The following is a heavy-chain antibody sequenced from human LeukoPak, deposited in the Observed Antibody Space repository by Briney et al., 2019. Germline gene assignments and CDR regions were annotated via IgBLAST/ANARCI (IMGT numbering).Heavy chain of an antibody. Sequence: SETLSLTCVVSGGSISDTNYWSWVRQSPGKGLEWIGEIFHTGRTNSNPSLKSRAALSVDKSKNQFSLKMNSVTAADTAMYYCARANFDTLTGWGHFDSWGQGTLVTVSS. V-gene: IGHV4-4*02. CDR3: ARANFDTLTGWGHFDS. CDR1: GGSISDTNY. J-gene: IGHJ4*02. D-gene: IGHD3-9*01. CDR2: IFHTGRT.